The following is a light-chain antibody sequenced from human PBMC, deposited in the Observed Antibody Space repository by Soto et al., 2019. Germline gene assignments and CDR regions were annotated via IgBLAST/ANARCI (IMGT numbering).Light chain of an antibody. CDR1: QVISNY. J-gene: IGKJ4*01. CDR3: QNYNSAPLT. CDR2: AAS. V-gene: IGKV1-27*01. Sequence: DIQMTQSPSYLSASVGDRVTITCRASQVISNYLAWYQQKPGKVPKLLIYAASTLQSGVSSRFSGSGSGTDFTLTISSLQPEDVATYYCQNYNSAPLTFGGGTKVEIK.